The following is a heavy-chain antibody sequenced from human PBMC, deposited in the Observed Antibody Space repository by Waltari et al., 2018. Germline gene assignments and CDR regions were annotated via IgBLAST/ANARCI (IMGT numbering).Heavy chain of an antibody. CDR1: GYSFTSYD. V-gene: IGHV1-8*03. J-gene: IGHJ4*02. CDR3: ARGTAMDKLGY. Sequence: QVQLVQSGTEVKTPWASAKVSCKASGYSFTSYDINWWRPAIGQGVEWTGWMNPNSGNTGNAQKFQGRVTITRNTSISTADMELSSLRSEDTAGYYCARGTAMDKLGYWGQGTLVTVSS. CDR2: MNPNSGNT. D-gene: IGHD5-18*01.